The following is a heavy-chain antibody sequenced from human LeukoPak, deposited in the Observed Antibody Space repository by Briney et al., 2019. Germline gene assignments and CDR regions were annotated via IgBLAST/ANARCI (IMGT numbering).Heavy chain of an antibody. J-gene: IGHJ4*02. V-gene: IGHV1-69*06. CDR1: GYTFTGYY. D-gene: IGHD6-19*01. CDR3: ASWAFNSDWYFFKF. Sequence: SVKVSCKASGYTFTGYYMHWVRQAAGQGLEWMGGIIPVSGSTNYAQKFQGRVSLSANKSTSTAYMELTSLRSEDTAVYYCASWAFNSDWYFFKFWGQGALVTVSS. CDR2: IIPVSGST.